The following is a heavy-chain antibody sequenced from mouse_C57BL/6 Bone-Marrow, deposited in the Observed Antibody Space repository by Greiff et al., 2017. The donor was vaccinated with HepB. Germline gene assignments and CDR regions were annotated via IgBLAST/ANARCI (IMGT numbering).Heavy chain of an antibody. Sequence: QVQLQQSGPELVKPGASVKISCKASGYAFSSSWMNWVKQRPGKGLEWIGRIYPGDGDTNYNGKFKGKATLTADKSSSTAYMQLSSLTSEDSAVYFCARTNEGSRGYWGQGTTLTVYS. CDR1: GYAFSSSW. J-gene: IGHJ2*01. CDR3: ARTNEGSRGY. CDR2: IYPGDGDT. V-gene: IGHV1-82*01.